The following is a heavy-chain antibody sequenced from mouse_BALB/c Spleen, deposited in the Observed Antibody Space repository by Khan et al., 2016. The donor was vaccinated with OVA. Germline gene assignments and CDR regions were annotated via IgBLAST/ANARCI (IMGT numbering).Heavy chain of an antibody. J-gene: IGHJ2*01. V-gene: IGHV14-3*02. Sequence: VQLQQSGAELVKPGASVKLSCTLSGFNIKDTYMHWVKQGPEQGLEWIGRIDPANGNTKYDPKFQGKATITADTSSNTAYLQLSSLTSEDTAVYYCATYYYGSSRYFDYWGQGTTLTVSS. CDR2: IDPANGNT. CDR1: GFNIKDTY. CDR3: ATYYYGSSRYFDY. D-gene: IGHD1-1*01.